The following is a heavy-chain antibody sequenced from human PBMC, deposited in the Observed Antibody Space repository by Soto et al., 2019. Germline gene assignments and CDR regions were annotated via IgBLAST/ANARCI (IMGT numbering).Heavy chain of an antibody. Sequence: ASVKVSFKVSGYTLTELSMHWVRQAPGKGLEWMGGFDPEDGETIYAQKFQGRVTMTEDTSTDTAYMELSSLRSEDTAVYYCATVYYGSGSYNLDYWGQRTLVTV. V-gene: IGHV1-24*01. CDR2: FDPEDGET. D-gene: IGHD3-10*01. CDR3: ATVYYGSGSYNLDY. CDR1: GYTLTELS. J-gene: IGHJ4*02.